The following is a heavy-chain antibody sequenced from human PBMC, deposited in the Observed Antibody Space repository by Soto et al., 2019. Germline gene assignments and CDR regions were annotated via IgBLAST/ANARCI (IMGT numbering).Heavy chain of an antibody. V-gene: IGHV4-59*01. J-gene: IGHJ6*02. Sequence: QVQLQESGPGLVKPSETLSLTCTVSGDSISTYFWSWIRQPPGKGLEWIGYIYDSESTKYNPSLQSRVTISVYTSKNQLSRKVRSVTTADTAVYDCARADDYGNYDTLGPAAGGMDLWGQGTTVTVSS. D-gene: IGHD4-17*01. CDR2: IYDSEST. CDR1: GDSISTYF. CDR3: ARADDYGNYDTLGPAAGGMDL.